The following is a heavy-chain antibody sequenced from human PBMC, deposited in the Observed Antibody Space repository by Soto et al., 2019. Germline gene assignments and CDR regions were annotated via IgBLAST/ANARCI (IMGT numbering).Heavy chain of an antibody. CDR1: GYTFTSYG. CDR2: ISAYNGNT. CDR3: ARVSFHCSSTSCYPYFWY. Sequence: AASVKVSCKASGYTFTSYGISWVRQAPGQGLEWMGWISAYNGNTNYAQKLQGRVTMTTDTSTSTAYMELRSLRSEDTAVYYCARVSFHCSSTSCYPYFWYWGQGTLGTGSS. J-gene: IGHJ4*02. V-gene: IGHV1-18*01. D-gene: IGHD2-2*01.